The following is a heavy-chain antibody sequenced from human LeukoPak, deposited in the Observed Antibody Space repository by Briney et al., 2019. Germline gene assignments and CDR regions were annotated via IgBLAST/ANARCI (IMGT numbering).Heavy chain of an antibody. J-gene: IGHJ4*02. CDR2: IYYSGST. V-gene: IGHV4-61*08. CDR1: GGSISSGGYY. CDR3: ARHKGGSWYLDY. D-gene: IGHD6-13*01. Sequence: PSQTLSLTCTVSGGSISSGGYYWSWIRQPPGKGLEWIGYIYYSGSTNYNPSLKSRVTISVDTSKNQFSLKLSSVTAADTAVYYCARHKGGSWYLDYWGQGTLVTVSS.